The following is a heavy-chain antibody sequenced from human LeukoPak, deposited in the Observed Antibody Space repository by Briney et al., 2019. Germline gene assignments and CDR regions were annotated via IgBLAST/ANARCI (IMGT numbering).Heavy chain of an antibody. Sequence: PGGSLRLSCAASGFTFSSYAMSWVRQAPGKGLEWVSAISGSGGSTYYADSVKGRFTISRDNSKNTLYLQMNSLRAEDTAVYYCAKEITIFGVDPYYYYYYYMDVWGKGTTVTVSS. CDR1: GFTFSSYA. CDR3: AKEITIFGVDPYYYYYYYMDV. J-gene: IGHJ6*03. CDR2: ISGSGGST. D-gene: IGHD3-3*01. V-gene: IGHV3-23*01.